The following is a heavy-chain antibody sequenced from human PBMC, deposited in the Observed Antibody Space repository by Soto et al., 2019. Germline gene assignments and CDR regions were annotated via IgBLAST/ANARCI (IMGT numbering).Heavy chain of an antibody. J-gene: IGHJ3*02. D-gene: IGHD2-15*01. Sequence: SQTLSLTCAIPGDSVSSNSAAWNWIRQSPSRGLEWLGRTYYRSKWYNDYAVSVKSRITINSDTSKNQFSLQLNSVTPEDTAVYYCARAICSGGSCYADGPFDIWGQGTMVTVSS. V-gene: IGHV6-1*01. CDR1: GDSVSSNSAA. CDR2: TYYRSKWYN. CDR3: ARAICSGGSCYADGPFDI.